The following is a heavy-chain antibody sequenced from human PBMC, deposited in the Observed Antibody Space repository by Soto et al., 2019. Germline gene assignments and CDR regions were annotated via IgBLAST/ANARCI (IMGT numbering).Heavy chain of an antibody. Sequence: PSETLSLTCTVSGGSVSSGSYYWSWIRQPPGKGLEWIGYIYYSGSTNYNPSLKSRVTISVDTSKNQFSLKLSSVTAADTAVYYCARVYDFWSGFKRSESMDVWGQGTTVTVS. CDR2: IYYSGST. D-gene: IGHD3-3*01. CDR3: ARVYDFWSGFKRSESMDV. V-gene: IGHV4-61*01. J-gene: IGHJ6*02. CDR1: GGSVSSGSYY.